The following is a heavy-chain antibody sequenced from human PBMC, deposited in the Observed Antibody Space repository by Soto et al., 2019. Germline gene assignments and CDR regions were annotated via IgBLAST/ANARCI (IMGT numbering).Heavy chain of an antibody. D-gene: IGHD2-8*01. V-gene: IGHV1-69*01. J-gene: IGHJ6*02. CDR3: ARAHHVLVIYARHCFYGLDV. CDR1: GGTFSSYV. CDR2: VIPIFGTT. Sequence: QVQLVQSGAEVKKPGSSVKVSCKSSGGTFSSYVINWVRQAPGQGLEWMGGVIPIFGTTNYAQKFQGRVAITAEEYTSTAYMKLSSLISEDTAVDYCARAHHVLVIYARHCFYGLDVWGQGTRVTVSS.